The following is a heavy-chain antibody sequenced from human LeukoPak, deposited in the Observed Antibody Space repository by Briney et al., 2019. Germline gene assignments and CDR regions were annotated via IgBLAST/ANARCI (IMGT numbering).Heavy chain of an antibody. CDR2: IVVSGGST. Sequence: GGSLRLSCAASGFTLSSYAMSWVRQAPGEGLEWVSGIVVSGGSTYYADSVKGRFTISRDNSKNTLRLQMNSLRAEDTAVYYCAKERVTMDVWGKGTTVTVSS. V-gene: IGHV3-23*01. CDR1: GFTLSSYA. J-gene: IGHJ6*04. CDR3: AKERVTMDV.